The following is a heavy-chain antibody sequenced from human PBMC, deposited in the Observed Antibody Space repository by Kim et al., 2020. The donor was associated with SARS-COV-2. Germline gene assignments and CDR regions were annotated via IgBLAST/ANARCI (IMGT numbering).Heavy chain of an antibody. CDR2: INHSGST. V-gene: IGHV4-34*01. CDR1: GGSFSGYY. Sequence: SETLSLTCAVYGGSFSGYYWGWIRQPPGKGLEWIGEINHSGSTNYNPSLKSRVTISVDTSKNQFSLKLSSVTAADTAVYYCARGGGRYFDWLKTFYPWGQGTLVTVSS. D-gene: IGHD3-9*01. J-gene: IGHJ5*02. CDR3: ARGGGRYFDWLKTFYP.